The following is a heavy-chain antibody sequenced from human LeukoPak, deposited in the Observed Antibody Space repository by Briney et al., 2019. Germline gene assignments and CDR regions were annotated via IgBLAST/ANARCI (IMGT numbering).Heavy chain of an antibody. CDR1: GGSSSGYY. D-gene: IGHD6-19*01. J-gene: IGHJ6*02. V-gene: IGHV4-34*01. CDR3: ARGHSSGWYGMDV. CDR2: INHSGST. Sequence: SETLSLTCAVYGGSSSGYYWSWIRQPPGKGLEWIGEINHSGSTNYNPSLKSRVTISVDTSKNQFSLKLSSVTAADTAVYYCARGHSSGWYGMDVWGQGTTVTVSS.